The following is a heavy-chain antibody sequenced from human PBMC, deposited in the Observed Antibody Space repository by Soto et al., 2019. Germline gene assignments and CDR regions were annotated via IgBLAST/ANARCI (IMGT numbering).Heavy chain of an antibody. J-gene: IGHJ4*02. CDR2: IRSKADGDAT. D-gene: IGHD6-19*01. CDR3: TRRSVAGTDY. CDR1: GFTFSNAW. V-gene: IGHV3-15*07. Sequence: PGGSLRLSCATSGFTFSNAWMNWVRQSPGRGLEWVGRIRSKADGDATAYAASVRGSFTISRDDSKDTPYLQMNSLKTEDTAVYYCTRRSVAGTDYWGQRTLVTVSS.